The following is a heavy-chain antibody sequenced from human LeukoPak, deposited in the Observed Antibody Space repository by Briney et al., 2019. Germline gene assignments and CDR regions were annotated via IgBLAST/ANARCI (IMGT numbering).Heavy chain of an antibody. CDR1: GFTVSSNY. J-gene: IGHJ6*03. CDR3: ARVWDTVTTIYYYSYMDV. V-gene: IGHV3-66*01. D-gene: IGHD4-17*01. CDR2: IYSGGST. Sequence: GGSLRLSCAASGFTVSSNYMGWVRQAPGKGLEWVSVIYSGGSTYYADSVKGRFTISRDNSKNTLYLQMNSLRAEDTAVYYCARVWDTVTTIYYYSYMDVWGKGTTVTVSS.